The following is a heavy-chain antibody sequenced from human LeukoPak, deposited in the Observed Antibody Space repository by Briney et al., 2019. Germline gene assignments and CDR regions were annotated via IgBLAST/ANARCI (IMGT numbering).Heavy chain of an antibody. J-gene: IGHJ5*02. CDR3: ARGLTTAEENWFDP. Sequence: ASVKVSCKASGGTFISHAISWVRQAPGQGLEWMGGIIPIFGTANYAQKFQGRVTITADESTSTAYMELSSLRSEDTAVYYCARGLTTAEENWFDPWGQGTLVTVSS. CDR1: GGTFISHA. D-gene: IGHD1-14*01. V-gene: IGHV1-69*13. CDR2: IIPIFGTA.